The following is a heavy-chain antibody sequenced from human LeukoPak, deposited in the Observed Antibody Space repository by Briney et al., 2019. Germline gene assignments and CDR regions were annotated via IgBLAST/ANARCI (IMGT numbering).Heavy chain of an antibody. V-gene: IGHV3-48*01. D-gene: IGHD3-10*02. CDR3: AELGITMIGGV. CDR2: ISSSSSTI. CDR1: GFTFSSYS. Sequence: GGSLRPSCAASGFTFSSYSMNWVRQAPGKGLGWVSYISSSSSTIYYADSVKGRFTISRDNAKNTLYLQMNSLRTEGTAVYYCAELGITMIGGVWGKGTTVTISS. J-gene: IGHJ6*04.